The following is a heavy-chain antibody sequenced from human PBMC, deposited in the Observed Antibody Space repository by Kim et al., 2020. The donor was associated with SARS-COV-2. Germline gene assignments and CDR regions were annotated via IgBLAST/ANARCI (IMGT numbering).Heavy chain of an antibody. CDR2: ISSSSSTI. CDR3: ARDTLYCGGDCYFIVYGMDV. Sequence: GGSLRLSCAASGFTFSSYSMNWVRQAPGKGLEWVSYISSSSSTIYYADSVKGRFTISRDNAKNSLYLQMNSLRAEDTAVYYCARDTLYCGGDCYFIVYGMDVWGQGTTVTVSS. CDR1: GFTFSSYS. J-gene: IGHJ6*02. V-gene: IGHV3-48*04. D-gene: IGHD2-21*02.